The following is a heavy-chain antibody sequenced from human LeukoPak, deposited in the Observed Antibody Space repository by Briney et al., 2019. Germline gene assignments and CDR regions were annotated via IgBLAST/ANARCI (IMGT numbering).Heavy chain of an antibody. CDR2: ISGSGDYT. V-gene: IGHV3-23*01. D-gene: IGHD3-10*01. J-gene: IGHJ4*02. CDR3: ARGGVTLGEFDY. Sequence: PGGSLRLSCAVSGFTFSGYAMSWVRQAPGKGLEWVSTISGSGDYTYYADSVKGRFTISRDNSKNTLYLQMNSLRAEDTAVYYCARGGVTLGEFDYWGQGTLVTVSS. CDR1: GFTFSGYA.